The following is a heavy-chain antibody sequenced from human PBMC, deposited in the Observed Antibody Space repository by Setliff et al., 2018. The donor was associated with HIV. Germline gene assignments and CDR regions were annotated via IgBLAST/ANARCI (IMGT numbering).Heavy chain of an antibody. CDR2: ISGSGVNS. Sequence: PGGSLRLSCAASGFTFSNYVINWVRQAPGKGLEWISGISGSGVNSYYADSVKGRFTISRDNSKNTVYLQMNSLRAEDTAVYYCARDFRDYVGKFDYWGQGTLVTV. CDR1: GFTFSNYV. CDR3: ARDFRDYVGKFDY. D-gene: IGHD1-26*01. J-gene: IGHJ4*02. V-gene: IGHV3-23*01.